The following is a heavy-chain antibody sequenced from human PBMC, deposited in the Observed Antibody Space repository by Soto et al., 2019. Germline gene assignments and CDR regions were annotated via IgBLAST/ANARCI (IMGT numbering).Heavy chain of an antibody. Sequence: EVQLLESGGGLVQPGGSLRLSCAASGFTFSSYAMSWVRQAPGKGLEWVSAISGSGDRTYYADSVKGRFTISRDNSKNTLYLQMNSLRAEDTAVYYCAKAFSAAYTVTTGCDYWGRGTLVTVSS. V-gene: IGHV3-23*01. CDR2: ISGSGDRT. CDR1: GFTFSSYA. D-gene: IGHD4-17*01. CDR3: AKAFSAAYTVTTGCDY. J-gene: IGHJ4*02.